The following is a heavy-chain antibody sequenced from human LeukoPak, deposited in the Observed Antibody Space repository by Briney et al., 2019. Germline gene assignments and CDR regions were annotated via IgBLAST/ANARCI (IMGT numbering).Heavy chain of an antibody. J-gene: IGHJ5*02. Sequence: SETLSLTCTVSGGSISNYYWSLIRQPPGKGLEWIGYVSYSGTTNYNPSLKSRVTISVDTSKNQFSLKLSSVTAADTAVYYCARGLPGGSYRGYNWFDPWGQGTLVTVSS. V-gene: IGHV4-59*12. D-gene: IGHD3-16*02. CDR1: GGSISNYY. CDR3: ARGLPGGSYRGYNWFDP. CDR2: VSYSGTT.